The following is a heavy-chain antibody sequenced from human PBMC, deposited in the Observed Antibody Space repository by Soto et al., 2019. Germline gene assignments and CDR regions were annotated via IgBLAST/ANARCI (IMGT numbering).Heavy chain of an antibody. CDR1: GYTFTSYA. D-gene: IGHD6-6*01. CDR3: ARGEWYSSSSGDY. V-gene: IGHV1-3*01. J-gene: IGHJ4*02. Sequence: GESLKISCKASGYTFTSYAMDWVRQTPGKRLEWMGWINAGNGNTKYSQKFQGRVTITRDTSGSTAYMERSSLRSEDTAVYYCARGEWYSSSSGDYWGQGTLVTVSS. CDR2: INAGNGNT.